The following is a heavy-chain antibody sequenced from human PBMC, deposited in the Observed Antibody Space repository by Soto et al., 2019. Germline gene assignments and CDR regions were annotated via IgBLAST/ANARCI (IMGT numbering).Heavy chain of an antibody. Sequence: EVQLVESGGGLVQPGRSLRLSCAASGFTFDDYAMHWVRQAPGKGLEWVSGISSNSGSIGYADSVKGRFTISRDNAKNSLYLQMNSLRAEDTALYYCAKDLAGYCTNGVCSAFDYWGQGTLVTVSS. CDR3: AKDLAGYCTNGVCSAFDY. V-gene: IGHV3-9*01. D-gene: IGHD2-8*01. CDR2: ISSNSGSI. CDR1: GFTFDDYA. J-gene: IGHJ4*02.